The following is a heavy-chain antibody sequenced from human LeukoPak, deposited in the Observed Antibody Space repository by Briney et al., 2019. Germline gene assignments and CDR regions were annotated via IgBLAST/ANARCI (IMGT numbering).Heavy chain of an antibody. V-gene: IGHV3-23*01. D-gene: IGHD2-8*02. CDR3: ATYRQVLLPFES. CDR2: ITNSGENT. Sequence: GGSLRLSCEASGFSFPYGMSWVRQAPGKGLEWVSGITNSGENTYYADSVKGRFTISRDNSKNTLFLEMNSLRVEDTAVYYCATYRQVLLPFESWGQGTLVTVSS. J-gene: IGHJ4*02. CDR1: GFSFPYG.